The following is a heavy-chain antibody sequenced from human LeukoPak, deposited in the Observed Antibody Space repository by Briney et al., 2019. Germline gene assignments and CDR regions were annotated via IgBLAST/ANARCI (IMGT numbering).Heavy chain of an antibody. D-gene: IGHD2-2*01. J-gene: IGHJ5*02. CDR1: GFSFSSYC. V-gene: IGHV3-7*01. CDR3: ARDTTTYCSSTSCYRKVSWFDH. CDR2: IKQDGSEK. Sequence: GGSLRLSCAASGFSFSSYCMSWVRQAPGKGLEWVANIKQDGSEKYYVDSVKGRFTISRDNAKNSLYLQMNSLRAEDTAVYYCARDTTTYCSSTSCYRKVSWFDHWGQGTLVTVSS.